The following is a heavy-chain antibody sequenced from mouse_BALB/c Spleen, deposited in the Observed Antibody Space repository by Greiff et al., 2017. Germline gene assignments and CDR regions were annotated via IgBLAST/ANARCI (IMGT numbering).Heavy chain of an antibody. CDR1: GYSFTGYY. Sequence: LVKTGASVKISCKASGYSFTGYYMHWVKQSHGKSLEWIGYISCYNGATSYNQKFKGKATFTVDTSSSTAYMQFNRLTSEDSAVYYCARSYGSSPRWYFDVWGAGTTGNVSS. J-gene: IGHJ1*01. V-gene: IGHV1S34*01. CDR2: ISCYNGAT. CDR3: ARSYGSSPRWYFDV. D-gene: IGHD1-1*01.